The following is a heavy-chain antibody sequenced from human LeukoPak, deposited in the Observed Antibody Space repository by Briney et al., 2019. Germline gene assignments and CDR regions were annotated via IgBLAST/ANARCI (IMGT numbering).Heavy chain of an antibody. V-gene: IGHV4-4*09. CDR1: GGSISSYY. CDR2: ISSTGGT. CDR3: ARRSVTRWYYSD. Sequence: SETLSLTCSVSGGSISSYYWSWIRQPPGKGLEWIGYISSTGGTNYNPSLTSRVTVSVDTSKNFFSLNLDPVTAADTAVYFCARRSVTRWYYSDWGQGTLVTVSS. D-gene: IGHD3-10*01. J-gene: IGHJ4*02.